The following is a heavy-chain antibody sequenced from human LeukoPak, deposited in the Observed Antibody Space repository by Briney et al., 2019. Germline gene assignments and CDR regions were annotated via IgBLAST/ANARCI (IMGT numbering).Heavy chain of an antibody. CDR1: GFTFDDYA. CDR3: AKGHTYYYDSSGYSRDAFDI. V-gene: IGHV3-9*03. CDR2: ISWNSGSI. Sequence: GGSLRLSCAASGFTFDDYAMHWVRQAPGKGLEWVSGISWNSGSIGYADSAKGRFTISRDNAKNSLYLQMNSLRAEDMALYYCAKGHTYYYDSSGYSRDAFDIWGQGTMVTVSS. D-gene: IGHD3-22*01. J-gene: IGHJ3*02.